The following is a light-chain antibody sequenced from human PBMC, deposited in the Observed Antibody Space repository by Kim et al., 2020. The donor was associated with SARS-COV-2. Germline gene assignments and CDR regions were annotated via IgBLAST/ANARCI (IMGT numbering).Light chain of an antibody. CDR3: QKYNIGLPST. V-gene: IGKV3-15*01. CDR2: GAY. Sequence: SQGETATHTGRASQNISSDLAWYQPKPGQAPSLLIYGAYTRATGIPARFSVSGSGTEFTLTNSGLKSEYFAVYYCQKYNIGLPSTFG. J-gene: IGKJ1*01. CDR1: QNISSD.